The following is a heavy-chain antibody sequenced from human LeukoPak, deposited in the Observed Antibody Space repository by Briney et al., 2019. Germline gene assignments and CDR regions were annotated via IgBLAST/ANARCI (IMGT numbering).Heavy chain of an antibody. V-gene: IGHV3-23*01. D-gene: IGHD1-26*01. CDR3: AKLVGASPCDY. J-gene: IGHJ4*02. Sequence: GGSLRLSCAASGFPSSSYTRCWVRQAPGEGLEWGSGITGGSVTIHYADSVKGRFPISRDNSKNMVYLQMNSLRVDDMAVYYCAKLVGASPCDYWGQGTLVTVSS. CDR2: ITGGSVTI. CDR1: GFPSSSYT.